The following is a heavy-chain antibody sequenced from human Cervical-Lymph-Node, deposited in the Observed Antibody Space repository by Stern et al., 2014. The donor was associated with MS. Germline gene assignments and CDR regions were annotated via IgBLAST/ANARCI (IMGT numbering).Heavy chain of an antibody. Sequence: QVQLQQSGPGLVKPSQTLSLTCTVSGGSMNSRPYYWNWLRQPAGKALEWIGRIYISGGTNYHPSLESRGTISIDTSQNQLSLKLRSVTAADTAVYYCAREGETSDFFPFDYWGQGAQVIVSS. V-gene: IGHV4-61*02. CDR2: IYISGGT. CDR1: GGSMNSRPYY. CDR3: AREGETSDFFPFDY. D-gene: IGHD3/OR15-3a*01. J-gene: IGHJ4*02.